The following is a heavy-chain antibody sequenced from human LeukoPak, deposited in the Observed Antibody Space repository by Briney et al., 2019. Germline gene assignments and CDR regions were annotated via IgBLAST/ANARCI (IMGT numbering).Heavy chain of an antibody. Sequence: PGGSLRLSCAASGFTFSSYGMHWVRQAPGKGLEWVAVMWYDGSNKYYADSVKGRFTISRDNSKNTLYLQMNSLRAEDTAVYYCAREGTYEMYYFDYWGQGTLVTVSS. V-gene: IGHV3-33*01. CDR3: AREGTYEMYYFDY. CDR1: GFTFSSYG. CDR2: MWYDGSNK. D-gene: IGHD1-14*01. J-gene: IGHJ4*02.